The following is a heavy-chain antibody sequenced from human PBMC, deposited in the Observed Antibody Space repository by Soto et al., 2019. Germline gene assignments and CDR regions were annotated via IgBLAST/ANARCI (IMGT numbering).Heavy chain of an antibody. J-gene: IGHJ4*02. CDR2: ISTYSGDT. V-gene: IGHV1-18*04. CDR1: GYTFTYYG. D-gene: IGHD2-21*02. CDR3: ARDERDSCSGGDCFYFDY. Sequence: AASVKVSCKASGYTFTYYGISWVRQAPGQGLEWLGWISTYSGDTNSAPRLQGRHTMSTDTSTSTAYMELRSLTSDDTAVYYCARDERDSCSGGDCFYFDYWGQGTLVTVSS.